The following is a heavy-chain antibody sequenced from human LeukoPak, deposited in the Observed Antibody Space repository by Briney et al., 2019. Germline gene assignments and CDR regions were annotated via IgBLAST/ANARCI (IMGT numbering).Heavy chain of an antibody. CDR2: IIPIFGTA. D-gene: IGHD6-13*01. CDR3: ARSRSTYSSSWYYFDY. V-gene: IGHV1-69*05. J-gene: IGHJ4*02. CDR1: GYTFASNG. Sequence: ASVKVSCKASGYTFASNGISWVRQAPGQGLEWMGRIIPIFGTANYAQKFQGGVTITTDESTSTAYMELSSLRSEDTAVYYCARSRSTYSSSWYYFDYWGQGTLVTVSS.